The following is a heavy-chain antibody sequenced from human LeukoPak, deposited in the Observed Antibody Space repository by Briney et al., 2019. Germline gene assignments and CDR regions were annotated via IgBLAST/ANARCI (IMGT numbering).Heavy chain of an antibody. V-gene: IGHV3-33*08. CDR2: IWYDGSYK. D-gene: IGHD2-2*01. CDR3: ARDKSTSCYYFDY. CDR1: GFTFSSHG. Sequence: GGSLRLSCEASGFTFSSHGMHWVRQAPGKGLEWVAVIWYDGSYKYYADSVKGRFTISRDNSNSTLYLKMNSLRAEDTAVYYCARDKSTSCYYFDYWGQGALVTVSS. J-gene: IGHJ4*02.